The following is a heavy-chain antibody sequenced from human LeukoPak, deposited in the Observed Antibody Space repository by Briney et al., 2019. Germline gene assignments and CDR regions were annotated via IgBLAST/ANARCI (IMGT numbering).Heavy chain of an antibody. V-gene: IGHV3-11*01. D-gene: IGHD3-9*01. Sequence: GGSLRLSCAASGFTFSDYYMSWIRQAPGKGLEWVSYISSSGSTIYYADSVKGRFTISRDNAENSLYLQMNSLRAEDTAVYYCARDSRDAILTGSGRNWLDPWGQGTLVTVSS. CDR3: ARDSRDAILTGSGRNWLDP. CDR1: GFTFSDYY. CDR2: ISSSGSTI. J-gene: IGHJ5*02.